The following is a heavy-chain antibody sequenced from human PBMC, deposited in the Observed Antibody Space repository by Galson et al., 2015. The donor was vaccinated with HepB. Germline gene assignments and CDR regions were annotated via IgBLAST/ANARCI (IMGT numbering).Heavy chain of an antibody. J-gene: IGHJ6*02. CDR1: GFTFGDYA. Sequence: SLRLSCAASGFTFGDYAMSWFRQAPGKGLEWVGFIRSKAYGGTTEYAASVKGRFTISRDDSKSIAYLQMNSLKTEDTAVYYCTRDPTYCSSTSCYDYYYYSMDVWGQGTTVTVSS. V-gene: IGHV3-49*03. CDR3: TRDPTYCSSTSCYDYYYYSMDV. CDR2: IRSKAYGGTT. D-gene: IGHD2-2*01.